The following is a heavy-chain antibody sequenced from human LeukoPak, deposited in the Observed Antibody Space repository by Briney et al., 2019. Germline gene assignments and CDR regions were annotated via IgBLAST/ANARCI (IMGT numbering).Heavy chain of an antibody. V-gene: IGHV4-59*01. CDR2: IYYSGST. J-gene: IGHJ6*03. D-gene: IGHD5-18*01. Sequence: SETLSLTCTVSGGSISSYYWSWIRQPPGKGLEWIEYIYYSGSTNYNPSLKSRVTISVDTSKNQFSLKLSSVTAADTAVYYCAGGYSYGWNYMDVWGKGTTVTVSS. CDR1: GGSISSYY. CDR3: AGGYSYGWNYMDV.